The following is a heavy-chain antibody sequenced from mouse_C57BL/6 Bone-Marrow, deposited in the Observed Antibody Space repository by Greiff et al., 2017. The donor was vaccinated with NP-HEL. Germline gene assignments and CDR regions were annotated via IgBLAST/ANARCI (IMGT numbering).Heavy chain of an antibody. CDR3: TTCYDYEGVN. CDR2: IDPENGDT. J-gene: IGHJ3*01. Sequence: EVQLQQSGAELVRPGASVKLSCTASGFNIKDDYMHWVKQRPEQGLEWIGWIDPENGDTEYASKFQGKATITADTSSNTAYLQLSSLTSEDTAVYYCTTCYDYEGVNWGQGTLVTVSA. V-gene: IGHV14-4*01. CDR1: GFNIKDDY. D-gene: IGHD2-4*01.